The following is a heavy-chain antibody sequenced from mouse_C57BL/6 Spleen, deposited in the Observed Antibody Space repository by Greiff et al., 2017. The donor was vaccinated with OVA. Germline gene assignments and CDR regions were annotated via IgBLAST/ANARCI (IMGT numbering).Heavy chain of an antibody. Sequence: VQLQQPGAELVRPGTSVKLSCKASGYTFTSYWMHWVKQRPGQGLEWIGVIDPSDSYTNYNQKFKGKATLTVDTSSSTAYMQLSSLTSEDSAVYYCARFYGRLFDDWGKGTTLTVSS. CDR2: IDPSDSYT. CDR3: ARFYGRLFDD. V-gene: IGHV1-59*01. CDR1: GYTFTSYW. D-gene: IGHD1-1*01. J-gene: IGHJ2*01.